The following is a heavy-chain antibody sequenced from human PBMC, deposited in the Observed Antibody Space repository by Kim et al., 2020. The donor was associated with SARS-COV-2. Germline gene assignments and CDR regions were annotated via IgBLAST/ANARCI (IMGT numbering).Heavy chain of an antibody. Sequence: GGSLRLSCAASGFTFSSYAMHWVRQAPGKGLEYVSAISSNGGSTYYANSVKGRFTISRDNSKNTLYLQMGSLRAEDMAVYYCARLRAASGWAFDYWGQGTLVTVSS. V-gene: IGHV3-64*01. CDR2: ISSNGGST. J-gene: IGHJ4*02. D-gene: IGHD6-19*01. CDR3: ARLRAASGWAFDY. CDR1: GFTFSSYA.